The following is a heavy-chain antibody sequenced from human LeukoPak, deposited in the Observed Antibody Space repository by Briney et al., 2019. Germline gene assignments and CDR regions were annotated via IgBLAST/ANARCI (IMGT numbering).Heavy chain of an antibody. CDR3: PKDDFGGNSDDAFDI. Sequence: WETLSLTCTVSDGSISSYYWSWIRQPPGKGLEWIGYIYYSGSTNYNPSLKSRVTISVDTSKNQFSLKLSSVTAADTAVYYCPKDDFGGNSDDAFDIWGQRTMVTVSS. CDR1: DGSISSYY. D-gene: IGHD4-23*01. J-gene: IGHJ3*02. CDR2: IYYSGST. V-gene: IGHV4-59*01.